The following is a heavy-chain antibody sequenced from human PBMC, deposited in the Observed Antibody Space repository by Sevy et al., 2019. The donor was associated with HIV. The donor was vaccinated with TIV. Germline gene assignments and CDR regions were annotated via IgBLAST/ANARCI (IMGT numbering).Heavy chain of an antibody. CDR2: ISHDGSDK. Sequence: GGSLRLSCAASGFTFSAHGMHWVRQAPGKGLEWVALISHDGSDKYYADSVTGRFTISRDNSKNTLYLQMNSLRAEDTAADYCAKDQGAAKYYYGGSGYWDYWGQGTLVTVSS. D-gene: IGHD3-22*01. CDR1: GFTFSAHG. J-gene: IGHJ4*02. V-gene: IGHV3-30*18. CDR3: AKDQGAAKYYYGGSGYWDY.